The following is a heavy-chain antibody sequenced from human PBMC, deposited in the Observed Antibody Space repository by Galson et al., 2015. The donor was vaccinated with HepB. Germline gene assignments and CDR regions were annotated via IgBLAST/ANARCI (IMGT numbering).Heavy chain of an antibody. CDR1: GFTFNTYG. J-gene: IGHJ4*02. V-gene: IGHV3-30-3*01. D-gene: IGHD1-7*01. CDR2: ISYDGTDK. Sequence: SLRLSCAASGFTFNTYGLHWVRQAPGKGLEWVAIISYDGTDKKYADSVKGRFTISRDNSKNTLYLQLNSLRAEDTAVYYCAREDNWNYWVYWGQGTLVTVSS. CDR3: AREDNWNYWVY.